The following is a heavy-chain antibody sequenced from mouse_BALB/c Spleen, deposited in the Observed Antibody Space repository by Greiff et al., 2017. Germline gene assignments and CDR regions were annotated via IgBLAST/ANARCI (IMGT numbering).Heavy chain of an antibody. Sequence: VQLKESGPGLVKPSQSLSLTCTVTGYSITSDYAWNWIRQFPGNKLEWMGYISYSGSTSYNPSLKSRISITRDTSKNQFFLQLNSVTTEDTATYYCARGGSSFYYFDYWGQGTTLTVSS. J-gene: IGHJ2*01. CDR1: GYSITSDYA. CDR3: ARGGSSFYYFDY. D-gene: IGHD1-1*01. V-gene: IGHV3-2*02. CDR2: ISYSGST.